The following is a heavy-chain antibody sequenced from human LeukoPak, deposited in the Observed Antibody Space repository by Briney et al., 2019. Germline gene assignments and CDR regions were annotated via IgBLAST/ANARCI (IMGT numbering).Heavy chain of an antibody. CDR3: AKDRREERAAMATHYYYYYGMDV. V-gene: IGHV3-30*18. D-gene: IGHD5-18*01. CDR1: GFTFSSYG. CDR2: ISYDGSNK. Sequence: GGSLRLSCAASGFTFSSYGMHWVRQAPGKGLEWVAVISYDGSNKYYADSVKGRFTISRDNSKNTLYLQMNSLRAEDMAVYYCAKDRREERAAMATHYYYYYGMDVWGQGTTVTVSS. J-gene: IGHJ6*02.